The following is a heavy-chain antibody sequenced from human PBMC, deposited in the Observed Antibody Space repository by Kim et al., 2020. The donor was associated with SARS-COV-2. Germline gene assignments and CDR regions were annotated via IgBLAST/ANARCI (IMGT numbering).Heavy chain of an antibody. V-gene: IGHV1-24*01. CDR1: GYTLTELS. Sequence: ASVKVSCKVSGYTLTELSMHWVRQAPGKGLEWMGGFDPEDGETIYAQKFQGRVTMTEDTSTDTAYMELSSLRSEDTAVYYCATGYAFWSGYRYDYWGQGTLVTVSS. CDR2: FDPEDGET. J-gene: IGHJ4*02. CDR3: ATGYAFWSGYRYDY. D-gene: IGHD3-3*01.